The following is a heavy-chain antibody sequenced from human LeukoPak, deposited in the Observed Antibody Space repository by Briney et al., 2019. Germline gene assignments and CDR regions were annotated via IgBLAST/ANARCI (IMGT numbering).Heavy chain of an antibody. CDR1: GGSFSGYY. V-gene: IGHV4-34*01. J-gene: IGHJ4*02. CDR2: INHSGST. D-gene: IGHD3-22*01. Sequence: KPSETLSLTCAVYGGSFSGYYWSWIRQPPGKGLEWIGEINHSGSTNYNPSLKSRVTISVDTSKNQFSLKLSSVTAADTAVYYCARGSVGGEQTSKKYYYDPFDYWGQGTLVTVSS. CDR3: ARGSVGGEQTSKKYYYDPFDY.